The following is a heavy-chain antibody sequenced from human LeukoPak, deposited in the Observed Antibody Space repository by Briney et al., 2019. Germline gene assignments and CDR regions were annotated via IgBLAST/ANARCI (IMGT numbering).Heavy chain of an antibody. CDR1: GYTFTGYY. D-gene: IGHD4-17*01. V-gene: IGHV1-2*02. CDR3: ARGRMDGDYVDY. Sequence: ASVKVSCKASGYTFTGYYMHWVRQAPGQGLEWMGWINPNSGGTNYAQKFQGRVTMTRDTSITTAYMELSRLRSDDTAVYYCARGRMDGDYVDYWGQGTLVTVSS. J-gene: IGHJ4*02. CDR2: INPNSGGT.